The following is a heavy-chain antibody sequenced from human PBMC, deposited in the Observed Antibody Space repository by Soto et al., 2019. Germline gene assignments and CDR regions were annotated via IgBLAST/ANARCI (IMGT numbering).Heavy chain of an antibody. CDR1: GFSLTTSGVG. CDR3: AHHTITPATNWFDP. CDR2: IYWNDDK. Sequence: SGPTLVNPTQTLTLTCTFSGFSLTTSGVGVGWIRQPPGKALEWLALIYWNDDKRYSPSLKGRLTITKDTSKNQVVLAMTNMDPVDTATYYCAHHTITPATNWFDPWGLGTLVTVSS. J-gene: IGHJ5*02. D-gene: IGHD2-2*01. V-gene: IGHV2-5*01.